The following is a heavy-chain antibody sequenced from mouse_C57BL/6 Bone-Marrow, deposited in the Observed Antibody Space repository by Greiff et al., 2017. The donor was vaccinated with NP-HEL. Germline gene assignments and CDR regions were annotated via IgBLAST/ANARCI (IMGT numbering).Heavy chain of an antibody. CDR3: ARDLTPFDY. V-gene: IGHV5-4*01. CDR1: GFTFSSYA. Sequence: DVKLVESGGGLVKPGGSLKLSCAASGFTFSSYAMSWVRQTPEKGLEWVATISDGGSYTYYPDNVKGRFTISRDNAKNNLYLQMSHLKSEDTAMYYCARDLTPFDYWGQGTTLTVSS. J-gene: IGHJ2*01. CDR2: ISDGGSYT.